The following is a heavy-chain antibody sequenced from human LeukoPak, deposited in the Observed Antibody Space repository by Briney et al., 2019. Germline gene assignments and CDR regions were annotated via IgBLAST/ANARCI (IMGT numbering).Heavy chain of an antibody. CDR1: GVSISSSNW. V-gene: IGHV4-4*02. J-gene: IGHJ5*02. CDR2: IYHSGST. D-gene: IGHD4-17*01. Sequence: SGTLSLTCAVSGVSISSSNWWSWVRQPPGKGLEWIGEIYHSGSTNYNPSLKSRVTISVDKSKNQFSLKLSSVTAADTAVYYCARDPSYGSVDSWFDPWGQGTLVTVSS. CDR3: ARDPSYGSVDSWFDP.